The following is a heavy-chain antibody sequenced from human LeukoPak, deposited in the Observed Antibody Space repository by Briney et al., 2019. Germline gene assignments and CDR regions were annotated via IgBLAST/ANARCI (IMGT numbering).Heavy chain of an antibody. CDR1: GFTFSSYA. J-gene: IGHJ4*02. D-gene: IGHD3-10*01. CDR2: IYSGGST. V-gene: IGHV3-23*03. CDR3: AKDQNYYGSGGPDY. Sequence: GGSLRLSCAASGFTFSSYAMSWVRQAPGKGLEWVSVIYSGGSTYYADSVKGRFTISRDNSKNTLYLQMNSLRAEDTAVYYCAKDQNYYGSGGPDYWGQGTPVTVSS.